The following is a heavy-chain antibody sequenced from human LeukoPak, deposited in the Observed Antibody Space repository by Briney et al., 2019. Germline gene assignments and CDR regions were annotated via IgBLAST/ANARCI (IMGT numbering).Heavy chain of an antibody. CDR2: ISAYNGNT. J-gene: IGHJ4*02. D-gene: IGHD6-13*01. CDR1: GYTFTSYG. Sequence: ASVKVSCKASGYTFTSYGISWVRQAPGQGLEWMGWISAYNGNTNYAQKLQGRVTMTTDTSTSTAYMELRSLRSDDTAVYYCARDNLAAARSSFDYWGQGTLVTVSS. CDR3: ARDNLAAARSSFDY. V-gene: IGHV1-18*01.